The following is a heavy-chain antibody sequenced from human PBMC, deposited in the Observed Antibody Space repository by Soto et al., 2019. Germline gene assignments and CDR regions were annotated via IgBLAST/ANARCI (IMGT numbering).Heavy chain of an antibody. V-gene: IGHV4-59*08. D-gene: IGHD2-21*02. J-gene: IGHJ6*01. CDR2: IYYSGST. Sequence: QVQLQESGPGQVKPSETLSLTCTVSGGSISSYYWSWIRQPPGKGLEWIGYIYYSGSTNYNPSLKSRVTISVDTSKNQFSLKLSSVTAADTAVYYCARHIVVVTATLAPYGMDVW. CDR3: ARHIVVVTATLAPYGMDV. CDR1: GGSISSYY.